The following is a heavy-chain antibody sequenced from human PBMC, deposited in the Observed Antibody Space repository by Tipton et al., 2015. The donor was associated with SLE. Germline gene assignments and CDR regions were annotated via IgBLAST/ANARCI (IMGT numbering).Heavy chain of an antibody. D-gene: IGHD3-3*01. CDR2: IYSGGSST. CDR3: AKDRIFGVVLGFDI. V-gene: IGHV3-23*03. Sequence: GSLRLSCAASGFTFSSYAMSWVRQAPGKGLEWVSVIYSGGSSTYYADSVKGRFTISRDNSKNTLYLQMNSLRAEDTAVYYCAKDRIFGVVLGFDIWGQGTMVTVSS. CDR1: GFTFSSYA. J-gene: IGHJ3*02.